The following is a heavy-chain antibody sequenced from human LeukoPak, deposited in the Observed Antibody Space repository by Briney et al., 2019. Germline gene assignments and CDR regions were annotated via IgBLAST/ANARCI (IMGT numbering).Heavy chain of an antibody. D-gene: IGHD6-13*01. CDR2: ISYDGSNK. Sequence: GGSLRLSCAASGFTFSSYGMHWVRQAPGKGLEWVAVISYDGSNKYYADSVKGRFTISRDNSKNTLYLQMNSLRAEDTAVYYCAKDSRTSSSSWYDYGMDVWGQGTTVTVSS. V-gene: IGHV3-30*18. J-gene: IGHJ6*02. CDR3: AKDSRTSSSSWYDYGMDV. CDR1: GFTFSSYG.